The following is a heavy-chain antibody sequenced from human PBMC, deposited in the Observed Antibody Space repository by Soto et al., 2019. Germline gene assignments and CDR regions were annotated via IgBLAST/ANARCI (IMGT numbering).Heavy chain of an antibody. V-gene: IGHV1-24*01. CDR3: ATGPPSIVLPHNWFDP. J-gene: IGHJ5*02. D-gene: IGHD2-15*01. Sequence: GASVKVSCKVSGYTLTELSMHWVRQAPGKGLEWMGGFDPEDGETIYAQKFQGRVTMTEDTSTDTAYMELSSLRSEDTAVYCCATGPPSIVLPHNWFDPWGQGTLVTVSS. CDR2: FDPEDGET. CDR1: GYTLTELS.